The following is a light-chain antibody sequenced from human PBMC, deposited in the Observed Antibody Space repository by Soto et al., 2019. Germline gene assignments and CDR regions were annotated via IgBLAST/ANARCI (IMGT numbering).Light chain of an antibody. V-gene: IGKV1-27*01. CDR2: AAS. J-gene: IGKJ1*01. CDR3: QKYNSVQWT. Sequence: DIQMTQSPSYLSASVGDRVTITCRASQGISHYVAWYQQKPGKVPKLLIYAASTLQPGVPPRFSGSGSGTDFTLTITSLQSEDVAVYYCQKYNSVQWTFGQGTKVEIK. CDR1: QGISHY.